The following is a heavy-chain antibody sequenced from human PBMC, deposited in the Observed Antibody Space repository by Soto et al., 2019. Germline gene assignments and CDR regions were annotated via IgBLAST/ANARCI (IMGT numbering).Heavy chain of an antibody. CDR2: IYPGDSDT. CDR3: ARQGSIANRRNWLDP. J-gene: IGHJ5*02. D-gene: IGHD6-6*01. CDR1: GYSFTSYW. Sequence: EVQLVQSGAEVKKPGESLKISCKASGYSFTSYWIAWVRQVPGKGLEWMGIIYPGDSDTRYSPSFQGQVTISADKSISTAYLQWSSLTASDTAIYYCARQGSIANRRNWLDPWGQGTPVTVSS. V-gene: IGHV5-51*01.